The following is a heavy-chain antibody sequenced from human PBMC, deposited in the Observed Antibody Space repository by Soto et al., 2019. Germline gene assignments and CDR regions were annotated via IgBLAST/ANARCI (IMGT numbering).Heavy chain of an antibody. CDR2: INPNSGGT. V-gene: IGHV1-2*02. CDR3: ASAAVTGTAGLDF. D-gene: IGHD6-19*01. Sequence: ASVKVSCKASGYTFGGFYMHWVRQAPGQGLEWMGWINPNSGGTKSAEKFQGRVTMTRDTSISTAYMELSRLTSDDTAVYYCASAAVTGTAGLDFWGQGTQVTVSS. J-gene: IGHJ4*02. CDR1: GYTFGGFY.